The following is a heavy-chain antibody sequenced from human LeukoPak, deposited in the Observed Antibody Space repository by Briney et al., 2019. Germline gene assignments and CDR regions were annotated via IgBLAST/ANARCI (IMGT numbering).Heavy chain of an antibody. J-gene: IGHJ4*02. D-gene: IGHD6-19*01. CDR2: IYHSGST. CDR3: ARRIAVTGSFDY. CDR1: GHSISSGYF. Sequence: ETLSLTCTVSGHSISSGYFWGWIRQPPGKGLEWIGSIYHSGSTHYNPSLKSRVTISIITSKNQFSLKLSSVTATDTALYYCARRIAVTGSFDYWGQGTLVTVSS. V-gene: IGHV4-38-2*02.